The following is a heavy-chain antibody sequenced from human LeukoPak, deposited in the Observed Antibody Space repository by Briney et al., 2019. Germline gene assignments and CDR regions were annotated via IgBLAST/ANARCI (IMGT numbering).Heavy chain of an antibody. J-gene: IGHJ4*02. D-gene: IGHD2-2*01. V-gene: IGHV4-34*01. CDR2: INHSGST. CDR1: GGSFSGYY. Sequence: SETLSFTCAVYGGSFSGYYWSWIRQPPGKGLEWIGEINHSGSTNYNPSLKSRVTISVDTSKNQFSLKLSSVTAADTAVYYCARGYCSSPSCYGFADYWGQGTLATVSS. CDR3: ARGYCSSPSCYGFADY.